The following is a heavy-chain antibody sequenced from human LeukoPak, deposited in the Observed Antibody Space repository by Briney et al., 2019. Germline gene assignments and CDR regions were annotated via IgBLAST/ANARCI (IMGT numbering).Heavy chain of an antibody. CDR2: ISYDGSNK. Sequence: GRSLRLSCAASGFTFSNYAMHWVRQAPGKGLEWVAVISYDGSNKYYADSVKGRFTISRDNSENTLYLQMNSLRAEDTAVYYCARDLWSGYWGQGTLVTVSS. CDR3: ARDLWSGY. V-gene: IGHV3-30-3*01. J-gene: IGHJ4*02. CDR1: GFTFSNYA. D-gene: IGHD3-3*01.